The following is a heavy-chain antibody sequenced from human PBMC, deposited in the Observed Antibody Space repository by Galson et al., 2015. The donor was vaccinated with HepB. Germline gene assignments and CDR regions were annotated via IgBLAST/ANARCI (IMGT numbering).Heavy chain of an antibody. Sequence: SVKVSCKASGYTFTSYYMHWVRQAPGQGLEWMGIINPSGGSTSYAQKFQGRVTMTRDTSTSTVYMELSSLRSEDTAVYYCASAKSKNWGRRVGAFDIWGQGTMVTVSS. D-gene: IGHD7-27*01. J-gene: IGHJ3*02. V-gene: IGHV1-46*01. CDR1: GYTFTSYY. CDR2: INPSGGST. CDR3: ASAKSKNWGRRVGAFDI.